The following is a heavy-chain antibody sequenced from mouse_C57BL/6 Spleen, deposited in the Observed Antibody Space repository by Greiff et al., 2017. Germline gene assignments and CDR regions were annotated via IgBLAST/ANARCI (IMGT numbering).Heavy chain of an antibody. CDR3: ARRTGAPCDY. V-gene: IGHV1-82*01. CDR1: GYAFSSSW. Sequence: QVQLQQSGPELVKPGASVKISCKASGYAFSSSWMNWVKQRPGKGLEWIGRIYPGDGDTNYNGKFKGKATLTADKSSSTAYMQLSSLTSEDSAVYFCARRTGAPCDYWGQGTTLTVSS. CDR2: IYPGDGDT. D-gene: IGHD4-1*01. J-gene: IGHJ2*01.